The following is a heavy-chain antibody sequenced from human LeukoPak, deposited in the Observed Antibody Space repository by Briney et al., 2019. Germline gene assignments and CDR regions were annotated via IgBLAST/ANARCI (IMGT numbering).Heavy chain of an antibody. J-gene: IGHJ4*02. CDR1: GGSISSYY. Sequence: SETLSLTCTVSGGSISSYYWSWIRQPPGKGLEWIGYIYYGGSTSYNPSLKSRVTISVDTSKNQLSLKLSSVTAADTAVYYCARYHRGSYYFDYWGQGTLVTVSS. CDR2: IYYGGST. V-gene: IGHV4-59*01. CDR3: ARYHRGSYYFDY. D-gene: IGHD1-26*01.